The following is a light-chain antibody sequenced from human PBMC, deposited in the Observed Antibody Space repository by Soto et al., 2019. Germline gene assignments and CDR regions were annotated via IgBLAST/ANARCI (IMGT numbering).Light chain of an antibody. J-gene: IGKJ3*01. CDR2: SAS. CDR1: QSVTSD. Sequence: ERVMTQSPATLSVSPGERVTLSCRASQSVTSDLAWYQHKPGQAPRLLIYSASTRATGVPARFSGSGSGTEFTLTISSLQSEDFAVYYCQQYGNWPPITFGRGTKVDFK. CDR3: QQYGNWPPIT. V-gene: IGKV3-15*01.